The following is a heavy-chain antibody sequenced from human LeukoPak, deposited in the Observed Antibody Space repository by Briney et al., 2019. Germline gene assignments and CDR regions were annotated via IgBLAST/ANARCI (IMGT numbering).Heavy chain of an antibody. CDR1: GGSINSYY. CDR3: ARRGSDRYFDL. Sequence: SETLSLTCTVSGGSINSYYWSWMRQPAGKGLEWIGRIYTSGSTNYNPSLKSRVTMSVDTSKNQFSLKLTSVTAADTAVYYCARRGSDRYFDLWGRGTLVTVSS. D-gene: IGHD2-21*02. CDR2: IYTSGST. J-gene: IGHJ2*01. V-gene: IGHV4-4*07.